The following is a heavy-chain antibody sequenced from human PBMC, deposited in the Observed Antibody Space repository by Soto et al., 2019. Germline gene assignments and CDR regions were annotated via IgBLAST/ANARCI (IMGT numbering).Heavy chain of an antibody. CDR1: GFSFSNTW. J-gene: IGHJ6*02. Sequence: EVQLVESGGGLVQPGGSLSLSCAASGFSFSNTWMHWVRQAPGKGLVWVSHVNSDGSNTNYADFVKGRFTVSRDNARNTVYLQMNSLRADDTAVYYCAKDWSYGLDVWGQGTTVTVSS. CDR3: AKDWSYGLDV. CDR2: VNSDGSNT. D-gene: IGHD3-9*01. V-gene: IGHV3-74*01.